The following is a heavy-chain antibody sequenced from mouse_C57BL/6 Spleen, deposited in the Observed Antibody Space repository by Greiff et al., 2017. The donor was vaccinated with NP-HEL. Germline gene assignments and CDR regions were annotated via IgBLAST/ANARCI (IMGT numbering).Heavy chain of an antibody. CDR2: IDPENGDT. D-gene: IGHD2-4*01. J-gene: IGHJ3*01. Sequence: EVQLQQSGAELVRPGASVKLSCTASGFNIKDDYMHWVKQRPVQGLEWIGWIDPENGDTEYASKFQGKATITADTSSNTAYLQLSSLTSEDTAVYYCTTGYDYDGAYWGQGTLVTVSA. V-gene: IGHV14-4*01. CDR3: TTGYDYDGAY. CDR1: GFNIKDDY.